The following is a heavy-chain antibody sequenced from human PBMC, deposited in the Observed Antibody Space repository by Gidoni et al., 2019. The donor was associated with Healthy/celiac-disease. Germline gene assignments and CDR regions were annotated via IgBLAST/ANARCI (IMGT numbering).Heavy chain of an antibody. J-gene: IGHJ4*02. D-gene: IGHD3-3*01. CDR2: ISGSGGST. CDR1: GVNLSSYA. Sequence: EVQLLESGGGLVQPGGSLRRSCADSGVNLSSYALTRVRQAPVKGLEWVSAISGSGGSTYYADSVKGRFTISRDNSKNTLYLQMNSLRAEDTAVYYCAKEGYDFWSGYYPPAVSPDYWGQGTLVTVSS. CDR3: AKEGYDFWSGYYPPAVSPDY. V-gene: IGHV3-23*01.